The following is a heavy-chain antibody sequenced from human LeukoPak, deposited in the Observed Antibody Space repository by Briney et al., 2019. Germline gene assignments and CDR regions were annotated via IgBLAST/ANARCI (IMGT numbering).Heavy chain of an antibody. CDR2: IYHSGST. D-gene: IGHD6-19*01. V-gene: IGHV4-38-2*02. CDR3: ARDLAVAGDSDY. CDR1: GYSISSGYY. Sequence: PSETLSLTCTVSGYSISSGYYWGWIRQPPGKGLEWIGSIYHSGSTYYNPSLKSRVTISVDTSKNQFSLKLSSVTAADTAVYYCARDLAVAGDSDYWGQGTLVTVSS. J-gene: IGHJ4*02.